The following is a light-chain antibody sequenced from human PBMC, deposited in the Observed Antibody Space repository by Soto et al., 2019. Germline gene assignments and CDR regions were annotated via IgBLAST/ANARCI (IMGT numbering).Light chain of an antibody. CDR3: QQSFSTPT. CDR2: SAS. Sequence: DIQLSQSPSSLSTSVGDRVTITCRASQRINIYLNWYRQKPGKAPELLIYSASNLQSGVPSRFSGSGSGTDFTLTISSLQHEDFATYYCQQSFSTPTFGQGTRLEIK. J-gene: IGKJ5*01. V-gene: IGKV1-39*01. CDR1: QRINIY.